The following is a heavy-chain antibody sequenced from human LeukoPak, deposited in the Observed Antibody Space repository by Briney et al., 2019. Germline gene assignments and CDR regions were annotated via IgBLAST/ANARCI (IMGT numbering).Heavy chain of an antibody. CDR1: GYTLTELS. Sequence: GASVKVSCKVSGYTLTELSMHWVRQAPGKGLEWMGGFDPEDGETIYAQKFQGRVTMTEDTSTDTAYMELSSLRSEDTAVYYCARDYYGSGSPSYYYYMDVWGKGTTVTISS. CDR2: FDPEDGET. J-gene: IGHJ6*03. V-gene: IGHV1-24*01. CDR3: ARDYYGSGSPSYYYYMDV. D-gene: IGHD3-10*01.